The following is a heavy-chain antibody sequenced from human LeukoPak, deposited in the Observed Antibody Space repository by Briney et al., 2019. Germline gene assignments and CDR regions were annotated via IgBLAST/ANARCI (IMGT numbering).Heavy chain of an antibody. CDR1: GFTFSSYG. V-gene: IGHV3-30*02. J-gene: IGHJ6*02. Sequence: GGSLRLSCAASGFTFSSYGMHWVRQAPGKGLEWVAFIRYDGSNKYYADSVKGRFTISRDNSKITLYLQMNSLRAEDTAVYYCARPNTMVRGVHYGMDVWGQGTTVTVSS. CDR2: IRYDGSNK. D-gene: IGHD3-10*01. CDR3: ARPNTMVRGVHYGMDV.